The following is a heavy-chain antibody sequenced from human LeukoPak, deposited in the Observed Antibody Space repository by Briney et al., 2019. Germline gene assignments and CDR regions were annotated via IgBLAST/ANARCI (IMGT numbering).Heavy chain of an antibody. CDR2: ISSSSYI. CDR3: ATLSYGDFDY. V-gene: IGHV3-21*01. D-gene: IGHD5-18*01. J-gene: IGHJ4*02. Sequence: PGGSLRLSCAASEFTFSSYSVNWVRQAPGKGLEWVSSISSSSYIYYADSVKGRFTISRDNAKNSLYLQMNSLRAEDTAVYYCATLSYGDFDYWGQGTLVTVSS. CDR1: EFTFSSYS.